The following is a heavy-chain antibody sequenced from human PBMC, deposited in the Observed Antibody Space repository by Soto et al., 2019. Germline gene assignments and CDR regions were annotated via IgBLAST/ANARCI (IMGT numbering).Heavy chain of an antibody. D-gene: IGHD6-19*01. CDR2: IWYDGSNK. Sequence: LRLSCAASGFTFSSYGMHWVRQAPGKGLEWVAVIWYDGSNKYYADSVKGRFTISRDNSKNTLYLQMNSLRAEDTAVYYCARDPIAVAGPGYGMDVWGQGTTVTVSS. J-gene: IGHJ6*02. V-gene: IGHV3-33*01. CDR1: GFTFSSYG. CDR3: ARDPIAVAGPGYGMDV.